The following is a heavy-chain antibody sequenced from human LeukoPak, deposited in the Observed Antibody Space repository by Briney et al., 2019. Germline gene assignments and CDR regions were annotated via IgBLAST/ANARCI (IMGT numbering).Heavy chain of an antibody. D-gene: IGHD3-10*01. CDR2: IRSKAYGGTT. V-gene: IGHV3-49*04. Sequence: GGSLRLSCTASGFTFGDYSMSWVRQAPGKGLEWVGFIRSKAYGGTTECAASVKGRFTISRDDSKSIAYLQMNSLKAEDTAAYYCTRETYSYASGSYSVYWGQGTLVTVSS. CDR3: TRETYSYASGSYSVY. CDR1: GFTFGDYS. J-gene: IGHJ4*02.